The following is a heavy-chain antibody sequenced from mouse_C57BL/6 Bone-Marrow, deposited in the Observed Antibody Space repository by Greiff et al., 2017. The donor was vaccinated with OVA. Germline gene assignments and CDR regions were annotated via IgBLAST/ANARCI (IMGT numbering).Heavy chain of an antibody. V-gene: IGHV3-6*01. CDR1: GYSITSGYY. CDR3: ARDGTRFDY. Sequence: ESGPGLVKPSQSLSLTCSVTGYSITSGYYWNWIRQFPGNKLEWMGYISYDGSNNYNPSLKNRISITRDTSKNQFFLKLNSVTTEDTATYYCARDGTRFDYWGQGTTLTVSS. D-gene: IGHD4-1*01. J-gene: IGHJ2*01. CDR2: ISYDGSN.